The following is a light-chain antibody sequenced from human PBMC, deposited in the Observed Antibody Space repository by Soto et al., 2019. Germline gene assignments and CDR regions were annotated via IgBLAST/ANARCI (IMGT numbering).Light chain of an antibody. V-gene: IGKV3-20*01. Sequence: VLTQSTDTLSLSRGERATLSCRVSESVSDTYVAWYQQKPGQSPRLLIYGASNRATGIPDRFSGSGSGTEFTLTISSLQPEDFATYSCLQHYSYPWSFGQGTKVDI. CDR2: GAS. CDR3: LQHYSYPWS. CDR1: ESVSDTY. J-gene: IGKJ1*01.